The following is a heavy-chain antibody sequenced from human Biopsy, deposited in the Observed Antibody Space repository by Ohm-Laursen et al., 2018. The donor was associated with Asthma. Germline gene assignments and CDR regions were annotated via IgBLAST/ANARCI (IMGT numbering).Heavy chain of an antibody. CDR1: GFTFSDYY. V-gene: IGHV3-53*01. CDR3: ARGDSSNWSHYYFDY. J-gene: IGHJ4*02. CDR2: IYSGGTS. Sequence: SLRLSCAAFGFTFSDYYMSWIRQAPGKGLEWVSVIYSGGTSHTADSVRGRFTISRDYSKNTLYLQMHSLRAEDTAVYYCARGDSSNWSHYYFDYWGQGTLVTVSS. D-gene: IGHD3-22*01.